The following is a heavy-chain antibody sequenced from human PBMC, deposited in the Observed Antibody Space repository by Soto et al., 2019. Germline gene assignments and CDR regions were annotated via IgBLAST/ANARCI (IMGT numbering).Heavy chain of an antibody. Sequence: GESLKISCKTSGYSLTTYWFAWVRQMPGKGLEWMGIIYLSGSDTIYSPSAQGHFTISADKSIKTAYLQWSSLKASDTAIYYCATTFDYNGYFDPWGQGTQVTVSS. CDR3: ATTFDYNGYFDP. CDR2: IYLSGSDT. D-gene: IGHD4-4*01. CDR1: GYSLTTYW. V-gene: IGHV5-51*01. J-gene: IGHJ5*02.